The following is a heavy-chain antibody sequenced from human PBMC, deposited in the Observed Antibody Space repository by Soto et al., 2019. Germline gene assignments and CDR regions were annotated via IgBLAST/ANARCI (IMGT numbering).Heavy chain of an antibody. D-gene: IGHD3-10*01. V-gene: IGHV3-15*07. CDR1: GFTFSNAW. J-gene: IGHJ6*02. CDR3: TTSQAPRGYYYYYGMDV. Sequence: GGSLRLSCAASGFTFSNAWMNWVRQAPGKGLEWVGRIKSKTDGGTTDYDAPVKGRLTISRDDSKNTLYLQMNSLKTEDTAVYYCTTSQAPRGYYYYYGMDVWGQGTTVTVSS. CDR2: IKSKTDGGTT.